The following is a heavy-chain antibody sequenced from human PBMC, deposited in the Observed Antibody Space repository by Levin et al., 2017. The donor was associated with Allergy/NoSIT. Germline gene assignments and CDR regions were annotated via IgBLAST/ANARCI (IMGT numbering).Heavy chain of an antibody. D-gene: IGHD1-14*01. Sequence: GESLKISCAASGFTFSSYNMIWVRQAPGKGLEWVSSISASSSNRHYAGSVKGRFTISRDNAENSLYLQMNSLRVEDTAVYYCARIQEPHYFDSWGQGSLVTVSS. J-gene: IGHJ4*02. V-gene: IGHV3-21*01. CDR2: ISASSSNR. CDR3: ARIQEPHYFDS. CDR1: GFTFSSYN.